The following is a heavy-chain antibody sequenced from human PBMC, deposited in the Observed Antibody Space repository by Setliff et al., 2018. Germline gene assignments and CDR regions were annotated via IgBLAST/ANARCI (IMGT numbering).Heavy chain of an antibody. D-gene: IGHD3-22*01. Sequence: PSETLSLTCTVSGGSISSSSYYWGWIRQPPGKGLEWIGSIYYSGSTYYNPSLKSRVTISVDTSKNQFSLKLSSVTAADTAVYYCASLGGSSGSGGFYYYYYYMDVWGKGTTVTVS. CDR1: GGSISSSSYY. J-gene: IGHJ6*03. CDR2: IYYSGST. CDR3: ASLGGSSGSGGFYYYYYYMDV. V-gene: IGHV4-39*01.